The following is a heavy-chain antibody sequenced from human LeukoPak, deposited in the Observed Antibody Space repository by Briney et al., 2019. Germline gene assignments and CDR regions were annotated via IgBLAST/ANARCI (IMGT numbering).Heavy chain of an antibody. CDR3: ARENTNLWVRGRTRVDY. D-gene: IGHD3-10*01. CDR2: ISSSSSYI. CDR1: GFTFSSYS. J-gene: IGHJ4*02. Sequence: GGSLRLSCAASGFTFSSYSMNWVRQAPGKGLKWVSSISSSSSYIYYADSVKGRFTISRDNAKNSLYLQMNSLRAEDTAVYYCARENTNLWVRGRTRVDYWGQGTLVTVSS. V-gene: IGHV3-21*01.